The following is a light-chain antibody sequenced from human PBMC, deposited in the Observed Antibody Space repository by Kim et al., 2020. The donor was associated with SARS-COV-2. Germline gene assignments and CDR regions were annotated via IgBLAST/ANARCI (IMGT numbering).Light chain of an antibody. V-gene: IGLV1-40*01. J-gene: IGLJ2*01. CDR2: GNS. CDR1: SANIGAGYD. CDR3: QSYDNRLSVV. Sequence: GQRVTIACTGSSANIGAGYDLYWYQQFPGTAPKLLIYGNSYRPSGVPDRFSASKSGTSASLAITGLQAEDEATYYCQSYDNRLSVVFGGGTKLTVL.